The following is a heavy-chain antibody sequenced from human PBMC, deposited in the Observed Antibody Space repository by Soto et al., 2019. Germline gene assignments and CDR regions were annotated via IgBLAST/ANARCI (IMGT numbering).Heavy chain of an antibody. D-gene: IGHD4-17*01. J-gene: IGHJ4*02. CDR2: ITGSGGST. CDR3: AKDRYGDYGGIDY. V-gene: IGHV3-23*01. CDR1: GFTFSSYA. Sequence: PGGFLRLSCAASGFTFSSYAMSWVRQAPGKGLEWVSVITGSGGSTYYADSVKGRFTISRDTSKNTLFLQMNSLRAEDTAVYYCAKDRYGDYGGIDYWGQGTMVTVSS.